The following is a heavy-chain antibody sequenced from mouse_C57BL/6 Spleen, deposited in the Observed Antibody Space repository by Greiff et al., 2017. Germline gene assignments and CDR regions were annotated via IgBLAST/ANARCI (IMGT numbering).Heavy chain of an antibody. J-gene: IGHJ2*01. D-gene: IGHD4-1*01. CDR1: GYSITSGYY. Sequence: EVKLMESGPGLVKPSQSLSLTCSVTGYSITSGYYWNWIRQFPGNKLEWMGYISYDGSNNYNPSLKNRISITRDTSKNQFFLKLNSVTTEDTATYYCARVPLTGYYFDYWGQGTTLTVSS. V-gene: IGHV3-6*01. CDR2: ISYDGSN. CDR3: ARVPLTGYYFDY.